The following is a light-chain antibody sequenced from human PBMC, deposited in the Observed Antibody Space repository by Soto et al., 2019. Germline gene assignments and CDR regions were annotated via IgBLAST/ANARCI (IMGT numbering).Light chain of an antibody. Sequence: EIVLTQSPATLSLSPGERATLSCRASQGVSTFLAWYQQKPGQAPRLLIYDTSNRATGIPARFSGSGSGTDFTLTISSLEPEDFAVYYCQQRSNWPLTFGRGTKVEI. CDR1: QGVSTF. V-gene: IGKV3-11*01. CDR2: DTS. J-gene: IGKJ1*01. CDR3: QQRSNWPLT.